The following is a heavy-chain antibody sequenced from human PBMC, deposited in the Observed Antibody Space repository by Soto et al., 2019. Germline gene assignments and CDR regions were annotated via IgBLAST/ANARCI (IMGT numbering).Heavy chain of an antibody. V-gene: IGHV4-4*02. CDR2: IYHSGST. Sequence: PSKTLSLTCAVSGGSISSSNWWSWVRQPPGKGLEWIGEIYHSGSTNYNPSLKSRVTISVDKSKNQFSLKLSSVTAADTAVYYCARLMVRRSAEGPANDYWGQGTLVTVSS. CDR1: GGSISSSNW. J-gene: IGHJ4*02. CDR3: ARLMVRRSAEGPANDY. D-gene: IGHD5-18*01.